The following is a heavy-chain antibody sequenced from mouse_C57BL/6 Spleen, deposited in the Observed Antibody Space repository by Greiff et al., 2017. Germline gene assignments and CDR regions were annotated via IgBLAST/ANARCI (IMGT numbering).Heavy chain of an antibody. J-gene: IGHJ1*03. CDR2: IYPGDGDT. Sequence: VQLQQSGAELVKPGASVKISCKASGYAFSSYWMNWVKQRPGKGLEWIGQIYPGDGDTNYNGKFKGKATLTADKSSSTADMQLSSLTSEDSAVYFCQIYYDYDGYFDVWGTGTTVTVSS. D-gene: IGHD2-4*01. CDR3: QIYYDYDGYFDV. V-gene: IGHV1-80*01. CDR1: GYAFSSYW.